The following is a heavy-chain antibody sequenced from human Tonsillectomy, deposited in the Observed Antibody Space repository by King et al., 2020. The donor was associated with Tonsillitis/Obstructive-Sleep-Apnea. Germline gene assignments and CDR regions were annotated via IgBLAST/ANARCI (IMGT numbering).Heavy chain of an antibody. CDR1: GFTFSSYG. CDR3: AKDTTRRGIVVVPAAIPKDYYYYYGMDV. J-gene: IGHJ6*02. D-gene: IGHD2-2*02. V-gene: IGHV3-30*18. Sequence: QLVQSGGGVVQPGRSLRLSCAASGFTFSSYGMHWVRQAPGKGLEWVAVISYDGSNKYYADSVKGRFTISRDNSKNTLYLQMNSLRAEDTAVYYCAKDTTRRGIVVVPAAIPKDYYYYYGMDVWGQGTTVTVSS. CDR2: ISYDGSNK.